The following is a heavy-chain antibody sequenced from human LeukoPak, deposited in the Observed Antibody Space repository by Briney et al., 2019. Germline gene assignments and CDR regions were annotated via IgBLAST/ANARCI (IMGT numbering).Heavy chain of an antibody. D-gene: IGHD6-13*01. V-gene: IGHV1-2*02. CDR2: INPNSGGT. Sequence: ASVKVSCKASGYTFTGYYMHWVRQAPGQELEWMGWINPNSGGTNYAQKFQGRVTMTRDTSISTAYMELSRLRSDDTAVYYCARVGLVSSSRYYDYWDQGTLVTVSS. J-gene: IGHJ4*02. CDR3: ARVGLVSSSRYYDY. CDR1: GYTFTGYY.